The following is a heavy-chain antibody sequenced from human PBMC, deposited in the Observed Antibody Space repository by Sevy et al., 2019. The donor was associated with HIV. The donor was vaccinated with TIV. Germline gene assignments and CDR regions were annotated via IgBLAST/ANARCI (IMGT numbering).Heavy chain of an antibody. Sequence: VSVKVSCKASGYTFTSYGISWVRQAPGQGLEWMGWISAYNGNTNYAQKLQGRVTMTTDTSTSTAYMELRSLRSDDTAVYYCARAMRVRSSSDFDYWGQGTLVTVSS. CDR3: ARAMRVRSSSDFDY. D-gene: IGHD6-6*01. CDR2: ISAYNGNT. J-gene: IGHJ4*02. V-gene: IGHV1-18*01. CDR1: GYTFTSYG.